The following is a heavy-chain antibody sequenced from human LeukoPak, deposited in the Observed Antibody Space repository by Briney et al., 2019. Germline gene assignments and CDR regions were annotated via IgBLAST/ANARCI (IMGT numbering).Heavy chain of an antibody. CDR3: ATDHSEPVVTGY. V-gene: IGHV1-24*01. Sequence: ASVKVSCKVSGYTLTELSMHWVRQAPGKGLEWMGGFDPEDGETIYAQKFQGRVTMTEDTSTDTAYMELSSLRSEDTAVYYCATDHSEPVVTGYWGQGTLVTVSS. D-gene: IGHD2-21*02. J-gene: IGHJ4*02. CDR1: GYTLTELS. CDR2: FDPEDGET.